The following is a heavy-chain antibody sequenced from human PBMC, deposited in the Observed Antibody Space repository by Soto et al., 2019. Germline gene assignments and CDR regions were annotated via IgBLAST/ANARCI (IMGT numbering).Heavy chain of an antibody. CDR2: ISAHNGNT. CDR1: GYTFTSYG. Sequence: QVHLVQSGAEVKKPGASVKVSCKASGYTFTSYGITWVRQAPGQGLEWMGWISAHNGNTDYAQKLQGRVIVTRDTATSTAYMELTSLRSDDTAVYYCARGRYGDYWGQGARVTVPS. V-gene: IGHV1-18*01. J-gene: IGHJ4*02. D-gene: IGHD1-1*01. CDR3: ARGRYGDY.